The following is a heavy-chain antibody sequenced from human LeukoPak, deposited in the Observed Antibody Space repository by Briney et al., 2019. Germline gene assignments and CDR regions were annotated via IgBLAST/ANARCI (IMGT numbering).Heavy chain of an antibody. Sequence: EGSLRLSCAASGFTFSSYGMHWVRQAPGKGLEWVAFIRYDGSNKYYADSVKGRFTISRDNSKNTLYLQMNSLRAEDTAVYYCARTIVVVPAAKAGGDYWGQGTLVTVSS. CDR1: GFTFSSYG. CDR2: IRYDGSNK. CDR3: ARTIVVVPAAKAGGDY. J-gene: IGHJ4*02. D-gene: IGHD2-2*01. V-gene: IGHV3-30*02.